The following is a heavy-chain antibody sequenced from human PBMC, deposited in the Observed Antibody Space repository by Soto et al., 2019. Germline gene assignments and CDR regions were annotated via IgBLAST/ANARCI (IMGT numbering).Heavy chain of an antibody. D-gene: IGHD5-12*01. CDR2: MYPNSGNT. J-gene: IGHJ4*02. CDR1: GYTFTRYD. V-gene: IGHV1-8*01. CDR3: ARGDSGYDY. Sequence: GPADKVACKASGYTFTRYDINLVRQATGQGHDWMGWMYPNSGNTGYAQKVQGRVNMISNISTSTAYMEMCGLRSEDTAVYYCARGDSGYDYWGQGTLVTVSS.